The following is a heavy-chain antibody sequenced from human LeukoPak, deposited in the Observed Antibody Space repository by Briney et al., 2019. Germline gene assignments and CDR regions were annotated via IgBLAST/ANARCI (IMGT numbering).Heavy chain of an antibody. J-gene: IGHJ6*03. CDR1: GFTFSSYW. CDR3: ARDGYYYYYYMDV. CDR2: IKQDGSEK. Sequence: GGSLRLSCAASGFTFSSYWMSWVRQAPGKGLEWVANIKQDGSEKYYVDSVKGRFTISRDNAKNSLYLQMNSLRAEDTAVYYCARDGYYYYYYMDVWGKGTTVTVSS. V-gene: IGHV3-7*01.